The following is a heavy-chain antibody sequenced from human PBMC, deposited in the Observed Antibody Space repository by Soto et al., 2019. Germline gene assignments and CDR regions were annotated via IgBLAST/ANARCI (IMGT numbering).Heavy chain of an antibody. CDR2: INPNSGGT. V-gene: IGHV1-2*04. CDR1: GYTFTGYY. CDR3: ARDAMVVAATPSAFDI. D-gene: IGHD2-15*01. J-gene: IGHJ3*02. Sequence: ASLKVSCKASGYTFTGYYMHWVRQAPGQGLEWMGWINPNSGGTNYAQKFQGWVTMTRDTSISTAYMELSRLRSDDTAVYYCARDAMVVAATPSAFDIWGQGTMVTVSS.